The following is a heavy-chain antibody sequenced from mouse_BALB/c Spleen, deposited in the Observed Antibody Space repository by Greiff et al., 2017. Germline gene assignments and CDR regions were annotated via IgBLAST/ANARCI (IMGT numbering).Heavy chain of an antibody. Sequence: LQQPGSELVRPGASVKLSCKASGYTFTSYWMHWVKQRPGQGLEWIGNIYPGSGSTNYDEKFKSKATLTVDTSSSTAYMQLSSLTSEDSAVYYCTTTFDYGGQGTTLTVSS. CDR3: TTTFDY. D-gene: IGHD2-1*01. CDR2: IYPGSGST. V-gene: IGHV1S22*01. J-gene: IGHJ2*01. CDR1: GYTFTSYW.